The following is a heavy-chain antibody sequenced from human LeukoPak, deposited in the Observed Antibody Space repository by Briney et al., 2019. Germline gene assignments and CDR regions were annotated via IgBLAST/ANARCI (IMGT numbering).Heavy chain of an antibody. J-gene: IGHJ3*02. V-gene: IGHV1-24*01. CDR1: GYTLTELS. CDR3: ATGFNGVPLGAFDI. D-gene: IGHD2-8*01. Sequence: ASVKVSGKVSGYTLTELSMHWVRQAPGKGLEWMGGFDPEDGETIYAQKFQGRVTMTEDTSTDTAYTELSSLRSEDTAVYYCATGFNGVPLGAFDIWGQGTMVTVSS. CDR2: FDPEDGET.